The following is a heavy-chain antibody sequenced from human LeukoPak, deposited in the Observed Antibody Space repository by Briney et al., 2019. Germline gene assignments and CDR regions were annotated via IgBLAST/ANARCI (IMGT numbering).Heavy chain of an antibody. CDR3: AGGLGGSGSYYVLEY. Sequence: ASVKVSCKASGFTFTTYDINWVRQAPGQGLEWMGWMNPKSGNSGYTQQFQDRVTITRNNSITTAYMELSSLRSEDTAVYYCAGGLGGSGSYYVLEYWGQGTLVTVSS. CDR2: MNPKSGNS. CDR1: GFTFTTYD. D-gene: IGHD1-26*01. V-gene: IGHV1-8*03. J-gene: IGHJ4*02.